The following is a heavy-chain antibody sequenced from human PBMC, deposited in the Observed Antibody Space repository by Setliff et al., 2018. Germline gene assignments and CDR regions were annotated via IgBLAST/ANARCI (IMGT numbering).Heavy chain of an antibody. J-gene: IGHJ6*03. CDR3: ARMTGFAYMDV. CDR2: IHYSGDT. V-gene: IGHV4-39*07. CDR1: GDSISSGSHY. Sequence: SETLSLTCTVSGDSISSGSHYWGWIRQPPGKGLEWIGRIHYSGDTKSNPSLKSRVAMSVDTSKNQFSLKLSSVTAADTGVYYCARMTGFAYMDVWGKGTPVTVSS.